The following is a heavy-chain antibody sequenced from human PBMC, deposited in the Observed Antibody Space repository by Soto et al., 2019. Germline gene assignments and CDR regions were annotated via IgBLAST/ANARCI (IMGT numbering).Heavy chain of an antibody. V-gene: IGHV3-11*06. D-gene: IGHD3-10*01. CDR1: GVAFGDYY. CDR2: ISSSSSYT. Sequence: GGSLRLFCAASGVAFGDYYISWISQAPGKGLEWVSYISSSSSYTNYADSVKGRFTISRDNAKNSLYLQMNSLRAEDTAVYYCALTYYYGSGSYSFDYWGQGTLVTVSS. J-gene: IGHJ4*02. CDR3: ALTYYYGSGSYSFDY.